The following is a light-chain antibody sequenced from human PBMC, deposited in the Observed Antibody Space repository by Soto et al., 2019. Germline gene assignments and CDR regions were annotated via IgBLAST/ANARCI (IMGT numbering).Light chain of an antibody. CDR1: QTINTY. CDR2: AAS. Sequence: DIQMTQSPSSLSAPVGDRVTISCRASQTINTYVNWYLQKPGKAPKLLIYAASSLHSGVPSRFSGSGSGTYFTLTISSLQPEDFATYYCQQSFITPRTFGQGTKVEIK. V-gene: IGKV1-39*01. CDR3: QQSFITPRT. J-gene: IGKJ1*01.